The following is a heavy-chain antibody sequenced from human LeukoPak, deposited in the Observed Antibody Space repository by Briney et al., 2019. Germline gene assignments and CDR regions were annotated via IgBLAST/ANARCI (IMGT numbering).Heavy chain of an antibody. J-gene: IGHJ5*02. CDR3: ARDLRYSSGWPNWFDP. CDR2: IIPIFGTA. CDR1: GGTFSSYA. D-gene: IGHD6-19*01. V-gene: IGHV1-69*05. Sequence: GASVKVSCKASGGTFSSYAISWVRQAPGQGLEWMGGIIPIFGTANYAQKFQGRVTITTDESTSTAYMELSSLRSEDTAVYYCARDLRYSSGWPNWFDPWGQGTLVTVSS.